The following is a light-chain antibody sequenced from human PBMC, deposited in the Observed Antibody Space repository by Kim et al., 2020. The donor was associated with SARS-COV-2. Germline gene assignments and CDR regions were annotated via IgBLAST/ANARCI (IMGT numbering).Light chain of an antibody. V-gene: IGKV3-15*01. J-gene: IGKJ4*01. CDR1: QSVSSN. CDR2: GAS. Sequence: VSPGERATLSCRASQSVSSNLAWYQQKPGQAPRLLIYGASTRATGIPARFSGSGSGTDFTLTINSLQSEDFAVYYCQQYNNWPPLTFGGGTKLEIK. CDR3: QQYNNWPPLT.